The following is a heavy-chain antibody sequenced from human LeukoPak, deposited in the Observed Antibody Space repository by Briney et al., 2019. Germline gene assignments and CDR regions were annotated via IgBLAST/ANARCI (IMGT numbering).Heavy chain of an antibody. D-gene: IGHD4-17*01. CDR3: ARDRHDGEQGDMDV. Sequence: SETLSLTCIVSGGSMSSNDYYWGWIRQPPGKGLEWIASIDYSGITFYNPSLESRATISGDTSKNQFSLQLRSVTAADTAVYYCARDRHDGEQGDMDVWGQGTTDTVSS. J-gene: IGHJ6*02. CDR2: IDYSGIT. V-gene: IGHV4-39*07. CDR1: GGSMSSNDYY.